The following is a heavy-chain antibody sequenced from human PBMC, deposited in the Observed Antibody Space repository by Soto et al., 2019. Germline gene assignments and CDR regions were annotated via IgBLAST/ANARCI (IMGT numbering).Heavy chain of an antibody. V-gene: IGHV4-34*01. D-gene: IGHD6-13*01. CDR1: GGSFSCYY. CDR2: INHSGST. CDR3: ARGEGIAAAGTSDWFDP. Sequence: PSETLSLTCAVYGGSFSCYYWSWIRQPPGKGLEWIGEINHSGSTNYNPSLKSRVTISVDTSKNQFSLKLSSVTAADTAVYYCARGEGIAAAGTSDWFDPWGQGTLVTVSS. J-gene: IGHJ5*02.